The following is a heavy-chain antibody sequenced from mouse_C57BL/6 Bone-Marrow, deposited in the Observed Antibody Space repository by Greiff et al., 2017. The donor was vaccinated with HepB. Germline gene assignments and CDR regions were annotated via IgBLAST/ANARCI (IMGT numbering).Heavy chain of an antibody. V-gene: IGHV6-3*01. CDR2: IRLKSDNYAT. CDR3: TGRNHWAEFDY. J-gene: IGHJ2*01. Sequence: EVKLEESGGGLVQPGGSMKLSCVASGFTFSNYWMNWVRQSPEKGLEWVAQIRLKSDNYATHYAESGKGRFTISRDDSKSSIYLQMNNLRDEDTGIYICTGRNHWAEFDYWGQGTTLTVSS. D-gene: IGHD4-1*01. CDR1: GFTFSNYW.